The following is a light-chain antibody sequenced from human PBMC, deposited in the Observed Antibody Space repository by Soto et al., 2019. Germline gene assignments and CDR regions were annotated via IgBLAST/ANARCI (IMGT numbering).Light chain of an antibody. CDR3: SSYAGINNLWV. CDR2: EVN. CDR1: SSDVGGYKY. J-gene: IGLJ1*01. V-gene: IGLV2-8*01. Sequence: QSALTQPPSASGSPGQSVTISCTGTSSDVGGYKYVSWYQQHPGKAPKLMIFEVNKRPSGVPDRFSGSKSGNTAALTVSGLQDEDEADYYCSSYAGINNLWVFGTGTKLTVL.